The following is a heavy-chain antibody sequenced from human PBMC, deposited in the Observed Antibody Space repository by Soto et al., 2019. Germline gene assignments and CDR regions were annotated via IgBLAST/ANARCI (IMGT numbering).Heavy chain of an antibody. CDR1: GFTFSSYW. J-gene: IGHJ1*01. CDR3: ARPGEYCSGGSCFPFHY. Sequence: EAQLVQSGGGLVQPGGSLRLSCAASGFTFSSYWMHWVRQTPGKGLVWLSRTSSDGTTPNYADSVKGRFTVSRDNAKNTLYLQMNSLRAEDTAVYFCARPGEYCSGGSCFPFHYWGQGTLVTVSS. CDR2: TSSDGTTP. V-gene: IGHV3-74*01. D-gene: IGHD2-15*01.